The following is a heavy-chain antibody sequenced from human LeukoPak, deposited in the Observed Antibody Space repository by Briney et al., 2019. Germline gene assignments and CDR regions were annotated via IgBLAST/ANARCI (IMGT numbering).Heavy chain of an antibody. J-gene: IGHJ5*02. V-gene: IGHV1-2*02. D-gene: IGHD4-17*01. CDR2: INPKSGGT. CDR1: GNTFTDYF. CDR3: TLHLYSGDVNWFDP. Sequence: ASVKVSCKAPGNTFTDYFVHWVRQAPGQGLEWMGWINPKSGGTDYAQRFQGRVTMTRDTSITTAYMELSRLTSDDTATYYCTLHLYSGDVNWFDPWGQGTLVTVSS.